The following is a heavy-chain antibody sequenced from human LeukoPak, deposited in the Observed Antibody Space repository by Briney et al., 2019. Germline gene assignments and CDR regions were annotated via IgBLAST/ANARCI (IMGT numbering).Heavy chain of an antibody. Sequence: GGSLRLSCAASGFTFSNYGIHWVRQAPGKGLEWVAVILYDGSNKYYADSVKGRFTISRDNSKNTLYLQMNSLRAEDTAVYYCANLLRWEPYWGQGTLVTVSS. J-gene: IGHJ4*02. D-gene: IGHD4-23*01. CDR1: GFTFSNYG. V-gene: IGHV3-30*18. CDR2: ILYDGSNK. CDR3: ANLLRWEPY.